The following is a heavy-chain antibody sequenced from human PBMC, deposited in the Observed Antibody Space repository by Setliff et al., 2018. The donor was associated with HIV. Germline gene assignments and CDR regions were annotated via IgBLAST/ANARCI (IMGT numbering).Heavy chain of an antibody. Sequence: ASVKVSCKASGYTFTGYYMHWVRQAPGQGLECMGRINPNSGGTNYAQKFQGRVTMTRDTSISAAYMELGRLRSDDTAVYYCARDHSAASGTGWFDPWGQGTLVTVTS. D-gene: IGHD6-13*01. J-gene: IGHJ5*02. CDR1: GYTFTGYY. V-gene: IGHV1-2*06. CDR3: ARDHSAASGTGWFDP. CDR2: INPNSGGT.